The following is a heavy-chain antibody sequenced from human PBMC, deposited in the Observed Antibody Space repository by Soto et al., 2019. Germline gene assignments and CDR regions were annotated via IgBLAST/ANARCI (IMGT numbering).Heavy chain of an antibody. J-gene: IGHJ4*02. CDR2: INAGNGNT. Sequence: ASVKGSCKGAGYTFTSYAMHWGRQAPGQRLEWMGWINAGNGNTKYSQKFQGRVTITRDTSASTAYMELSSLRSEDTAVYYCARGSRHGEVDYWGQGTLVTVSS. V-gene: IGHV1-3*01. CDR1: GYTFTSYA. CDR3: ARGSRHGEVDY.